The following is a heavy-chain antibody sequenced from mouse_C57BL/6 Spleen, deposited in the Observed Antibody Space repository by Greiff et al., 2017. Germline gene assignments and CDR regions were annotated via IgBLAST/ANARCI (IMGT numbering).Heavy chain of an antibody. CDR3: ARENLYYGSGFDY. V-gene: IGHV1-80*01. Sequence: GDGDTNYNGKFKGKATLTADKSASTAYMQPISLTSEDSAVYFYARENLYYGSGFDYWGQGTTLTVSS. D-gene: IGHD1-1*01. J-gene: IGHJ2*01. CDR2: GDGDT.